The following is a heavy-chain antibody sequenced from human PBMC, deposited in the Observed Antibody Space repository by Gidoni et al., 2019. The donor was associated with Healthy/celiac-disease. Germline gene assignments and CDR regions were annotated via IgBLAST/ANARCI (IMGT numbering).Heavy chain of an antibody. CDR1: GFTFSNAW. Sequence: EVQLVDSGGGLVKPGGSLRLSCAAPGFTFSNAWMSWVRQAPGKGLEWVGRIKSKTDGGTTDYAAPVKGRFTISRDDSKNTLYLQMNSLKTEDTAVYYCTSPYWNYVPYGMDVWGQGTTVTVSS. J-gene: IGHJ6*02. V-gene: IGHV3-15*01. CDR3: TSPYWNYVPYGMDV. D-gene: IGHD1-7*01. CDR2: IKSKTDGGTT.